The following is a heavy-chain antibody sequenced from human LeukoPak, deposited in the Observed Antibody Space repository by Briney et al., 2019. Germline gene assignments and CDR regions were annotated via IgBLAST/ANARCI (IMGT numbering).Heavy chain of an antibody. CDR2: IYSGGST. D-gene: IGHD1-26*01. Sequence: GSLRLSCAAFGFIVSSNYMSWVRQAPGKGLEWVSLIYSGGSTYYADSVKGRFTISGDNSQNTLDLQMNSLRAEDTAVYYCARGISGSYDYWGQRTLATVAS. CDR3: ARGISGSYDY. CDR1: GFIVSSNY. V-gene: IGHV3-53*01. J-gene: IGHJ4*02.